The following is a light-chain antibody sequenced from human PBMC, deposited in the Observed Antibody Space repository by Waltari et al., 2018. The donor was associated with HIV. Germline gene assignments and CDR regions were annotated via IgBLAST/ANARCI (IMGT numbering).Light chain of an antibody. J-gene: IGKJ2*01. Sequence: ETTLTQCPAFMSATPGDKVNISCKASQDIDDDLNWYKQKPGEGVILIIREATNLGPGIPPRFSGSGYGTDFTLTIDNIESEDVAYYFCLQHDNFPHTFGQGTNLEIK. CDR1: QDIDDD. CDR3: LQHDNFPHT. CDR2: EAT. V-gene: IGKV5-2*01.